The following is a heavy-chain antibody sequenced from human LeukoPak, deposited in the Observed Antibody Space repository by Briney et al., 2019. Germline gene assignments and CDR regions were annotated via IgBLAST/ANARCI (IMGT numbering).Heavy chain of an antibody. J-gene: IGHJ4*02. CDR1: GGSFSGYY. CDR3: ARGYDYVWGSPYFDY. CDR2: INHSGST. V-gene: IGHV4-34*01. Sequence: PSETLSLTCAVYGGSFSGYYWSWIRQPPGKGLEWIGEINHSGSTNYNPSLKSRVTISVDTSKNQFSLKLSSVTAADTAVHYCARGYDYVWGSPYFDYWGQGTLVTVSS. D-gene: IGHD3-16*01.